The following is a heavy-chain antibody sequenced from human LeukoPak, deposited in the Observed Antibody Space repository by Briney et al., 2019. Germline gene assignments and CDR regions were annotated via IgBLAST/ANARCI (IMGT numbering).Heavy chain of an antibody. D-gene: IGHD3-10*01. CDR1: GYTFSLYD. J-gene: IGHJ5*02. CDR3: ARAMLWFGDYWFDP. Sequence: GASVKVSCKASGYTFSLYDINWVRQATGQGLEWMGWMNPNSGNTGYAQKFQGRVTMTRNTSISTAYMELSSLRSEDTAVYYCARAMLWFGDYWFDPWGQGTLVTVSS. V-gene: IGHV1-8*01. CDR2: MNPNSGNT.